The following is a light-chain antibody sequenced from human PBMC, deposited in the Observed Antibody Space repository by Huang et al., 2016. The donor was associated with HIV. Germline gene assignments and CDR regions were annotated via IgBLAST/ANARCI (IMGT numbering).Light chain of an antibody. J-gene: IGKJ3*01. CDR1: QDITNS. Sequence: DIEMTQSPSSLPASVGDRVTITCRASQDITNSLAWYQLKPGQAPKLLLYAASKLESGVPSRFIGSGSATDYTLTITSLQPEDFATYYCQQYYSFLVTFGPGTTVDV. CDR2: AAS. CDR3: QQYYSFLVT. V-gene: IGKV1-NL1*01.